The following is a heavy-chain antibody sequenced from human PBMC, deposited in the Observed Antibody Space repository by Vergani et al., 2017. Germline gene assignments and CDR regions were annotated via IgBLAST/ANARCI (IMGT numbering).Heavy chain of an antibody. CDR1: GFTFSSYS. J-gene: IGHJ4*02. V-gene: IGHV3-48*04. D-gene: IGHD3-22*01. CDR3: ARDGNDYDSSGYYYAEVSY. CDR2: ISSSSSTI. Sequence: EVQLVESGGGLVQPGGSLRLSCAASGFTFSSYSMNWVRQAPGKGLEWVSYISSSSSTIYYADSVKGRFTISRDNAKNSLYLQMNSLRAEDTAVYYCARDGNDYDSSGYYYAEVSYWGQGTLVTVSS.